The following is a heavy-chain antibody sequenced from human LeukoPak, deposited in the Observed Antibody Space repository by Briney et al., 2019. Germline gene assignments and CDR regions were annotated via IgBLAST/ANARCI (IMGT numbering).Heavy chain of an antibody. Sequence: PSETLSLTCAVSGGSLSSSNWWSWVRQPPGTGLEWIGEIYHSGSTNYNPSLKSRVTISVDKSKNQFSLKLSSVTAADTAVYYCARIGIRYFDWTYWGQGTLVTVSS. D-gene: IGHD3-9*01. CDR1: GGSLSSSNW. J-gene: IGHJ4*02. CDR2: IYHSGST. V-gene: IGHV4-4*02. CDR3: ARIGIRYFDWTY.